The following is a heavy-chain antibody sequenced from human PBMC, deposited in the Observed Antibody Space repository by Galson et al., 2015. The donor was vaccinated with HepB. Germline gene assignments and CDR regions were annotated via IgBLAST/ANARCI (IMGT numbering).Heavy chain of an antibody. CDR3: ASGLYVFWNRYYYFDL. Sequence: SLRLSCAASGFTFNRYWMYWVRQAPGKGLEWVANIKHDGTEKYSVDSVKGRFTVSRDNAKNSLYLQMNSLRAEDTAVYYCASGLYVFWNRYYYFDLWGRGTQVTVSS. CDR1: GFTFNRYW. D-gene: IGHD3-3*01. CDR2: IKHDGTEK. J-gene: IGHJ2*01. V-gene: IGHV3-7*03.